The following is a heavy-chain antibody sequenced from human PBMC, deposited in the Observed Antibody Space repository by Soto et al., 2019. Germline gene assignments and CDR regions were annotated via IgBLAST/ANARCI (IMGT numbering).Heavy chain of an antibody. CDR1: GGSFSGYY. J-gene: IGHJ4*02. Sequence: PSETLSLTCAVYGGSFSGYYWSWIRQPPGKGLEWIGFISYSGTTHYSASLRSRVSISVDTSKNQFSLDLSSVTAADTAVYYCATMGTPVTGLYYFDYWGQGTLVTVSS. D-gene: IGHD4-17*01. V-gene: IGHV4-30-4*08. CDR3: ATMGTPVTGLYYFDY. CDR2: ISYSGTT.